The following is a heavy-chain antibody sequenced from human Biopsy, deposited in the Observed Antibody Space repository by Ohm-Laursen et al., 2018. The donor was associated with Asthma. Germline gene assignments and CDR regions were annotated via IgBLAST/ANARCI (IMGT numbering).Heavy chain of an antibody. J-gene: IGHJ6*02. CDR1: GGSFSGYY. D-gene: IGHD3-3*01. CDR2: INHSGST. V-gene: IGHV4-34*01. Sequence: GTLSLTCAVYGGSFSGYYWSWIRQPPGKGLEWIGEINHSGSTNYNPSLKSRITISVDTSKNQFSLKLSSVTAADTAVYYCARSAKTIFGVVMGSYYYGMDVWGQGTTVTVSS. CDR3: ARSAKTIFGVVMGSYYYGMDV.